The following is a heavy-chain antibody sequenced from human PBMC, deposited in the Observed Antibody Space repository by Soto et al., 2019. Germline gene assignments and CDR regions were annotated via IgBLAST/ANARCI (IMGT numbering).Heavy chain of an antibody. CDR3: ARGSSPGFSGYDSAHLDY. J-gene: IGHJ4*02. CDR2: INHSGST. CDR1: GGSFSGYY. V-gene: IGHV4-34*01. Sequence: SETLSLTCAVYGGSFSGYYWSWIRQPPGKGLEWIGEINHSGSTRYSPSFQGQVTISADKSISTAYLQWSSLKASDIARYYCARGSSPGFSGYDSAHLDYWGQGSLVTVSS. D-gene: IGHD5-12*01.